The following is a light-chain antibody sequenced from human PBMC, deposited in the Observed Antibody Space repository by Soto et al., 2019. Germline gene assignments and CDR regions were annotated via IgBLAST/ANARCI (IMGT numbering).Light chain of an antibody. J-gene: IGKJ1*01. CDR3: HQRQSWPRT. CDR2: GAF. CDR1: PSVTNF. V-gene: IGKV3-11*01. Sequence: ESVLTQSPATLSLSTGERATLSCRASPSVTNFLAWYQQKPGQAPRLLIYGAFNRAAGIPARFSASGSGTDFTLTISDVQPEDFALYYCHQRQSWPRTFGQGTKVDIK.